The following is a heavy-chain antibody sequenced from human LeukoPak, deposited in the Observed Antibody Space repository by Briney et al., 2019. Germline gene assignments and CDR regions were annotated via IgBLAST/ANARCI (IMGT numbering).Heavy chain of an antibody. Sequence: SETLSLTCTVSGVSISSYYWSWIRQPPGKGLEWIGYIYYSGGTNYSPSLKSRVTISLDTSKNQFSLKLSSVTAADTAVYYCARGHTVTRWFDHWGQGTLVTVSS. D-gene: IGHD4-11*01. J-gene: IGHJ5*02. CDR1: GVSISSYY. CDR2: IYYSGGT. CDR3: ARGHTVTRWFDH. V-gene: IGHV4-59*12.